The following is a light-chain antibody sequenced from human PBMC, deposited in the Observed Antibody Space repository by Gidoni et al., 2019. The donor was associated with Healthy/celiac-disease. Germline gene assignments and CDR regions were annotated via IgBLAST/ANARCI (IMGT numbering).Light chain of an antibody. Sequence: TQSPATLSLYPGERATLSCRASQSVSSYLAWYQQKPGQAPRLLIYDAPNRATGIPARFSGSGSGTDFTLTISSLEPEDFAVYYCQQRSNWPTFGQGTKVEIK. CDR2: DAP. J-gene: IGKJ1*01. V-gene: IGKV3-11*01. CDR1: QSVSSY. CDR3: QQRSNWPT.